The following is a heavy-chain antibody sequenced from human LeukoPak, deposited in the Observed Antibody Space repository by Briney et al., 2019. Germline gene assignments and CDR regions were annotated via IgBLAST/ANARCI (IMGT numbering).Heavy chain of an antibody. Sequence: SETLSLTCTVSGGSISSSSYYWGWIRQPPGKGLEWIGSIYYSGSTYYNPSLKSRVTISVDTSKNQFSLKLSSVTAADTAVYYCARLGPPDYWGQGTLATVSS. V-gene: IGHV4-39*01. CDR2: IYYSGST. CDR1: GGSISSSSYY. CDR3: ARLGPPDY. J-gene: IGHJ4*02.